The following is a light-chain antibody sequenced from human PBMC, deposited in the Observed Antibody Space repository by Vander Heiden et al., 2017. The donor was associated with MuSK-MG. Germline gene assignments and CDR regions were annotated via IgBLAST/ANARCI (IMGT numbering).Light chain of an antibody. J-gene: IGKJ1*01. CDR1: QSISSW. Sequence: DIQMTQSPSTLSASVGDRVTITCRASQSISSWLAWYQQKPGKAPKLLIYKASSLESGVPSRFSGSGSGTEFTLTISSLQPDDFATYYCQQDNSYSHTFGQGIKVEIK. V-gene: IGKV1-5*03. CDR3: QQDNSYSHT. CDR2: KAS.